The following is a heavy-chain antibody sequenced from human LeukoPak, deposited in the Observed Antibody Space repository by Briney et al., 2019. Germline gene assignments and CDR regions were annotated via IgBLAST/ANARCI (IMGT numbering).Heavy chain of an antibody. Sequence: GGSLTLSCAASGFTVSSNYMSWVRQAPGKGLEWVSVIYSGGSTYYADSVKGRFTISRDNSKNTLYLQMNSLRAEDTAVYYCASPSGSYPEGFDYWGQGTLVTVSS. CDR2: IYSGGST. D-gene: IGHD1-26*01. J-gene: IGHJ4*02. V-gene: IGHV3-53*01. CDR1: GFTVSSNY. CDR3: ASPSGSYPEGFDY.